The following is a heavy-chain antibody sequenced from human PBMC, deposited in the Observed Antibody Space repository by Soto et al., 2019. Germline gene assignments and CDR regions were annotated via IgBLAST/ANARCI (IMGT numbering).Heavy chain of an antibody. D-gene: IGHD2-2*01. Sequence: QVPLVQSGAEVKKPGSSVKVSCKASGGTFSSYAISWVRQAPGPGLEWMGGIIPIPGTANYAQKFQGRVTITADESTSTAYMELSSLRSEDTAVYYCSRSQGSSTSLEIYDYYYYGMDVWGQGTTVTVSS. CDR1: GGTFSSYA. CDR2: IIPIPGTA. V-gene: IGHV1-69*01. J-gene: IGHJ6*02. CDR3: SRSQGSSTSLEIYDYYYYGMDV.